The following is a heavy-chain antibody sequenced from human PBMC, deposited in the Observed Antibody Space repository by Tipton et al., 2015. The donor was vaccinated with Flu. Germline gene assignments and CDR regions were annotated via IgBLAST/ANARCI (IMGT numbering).Heavy chain of an antibody. Sequence: TLSLTCTVSGDSISSGTHYWSWIRQPPGKGLEWLGYIYYTGSTNYSPSLKSRVTISLDTSENQLSLKLNSMTAADTAVYYCARVNRGFFDYWGQGTLVTVSS. D-gene: IGHD1/OR15-1a*01. CDR3: ARVNRGFFDY. CDR1: GDSISSGTHY. CDR2: IYYTGST. V-gene: IGHV4-61*01. J-gene: IGHJ4*02.